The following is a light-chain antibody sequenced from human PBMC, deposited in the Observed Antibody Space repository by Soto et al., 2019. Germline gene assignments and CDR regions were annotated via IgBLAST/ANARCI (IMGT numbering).Light chain of an antibody. Sequence: PGERATLSCRASQSISIYLAWFQQKPGQAPRLLIYDASNRATGIPARFSGSGSGTDFTLTISSLEPEDFAVYYCQQRMTWPPITFGQGTRLEIK. V-gene: IGKV3-11*01. CDR1: QSISIY. J-gene: IGKJ5*01. CDR2: DAS. CDR3: QQRMTWPPIT.